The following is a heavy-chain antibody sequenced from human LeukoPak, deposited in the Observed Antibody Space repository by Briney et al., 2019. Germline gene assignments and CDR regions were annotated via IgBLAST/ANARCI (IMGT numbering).Heavy chain of an antibody. J-gene: IGHJ4*02. D-gene: IGHD5-18*01. CDR1: GYSISSGYY. V-gene: IGHV3-23*01. Sequence: PSETLSLTCTVSGYSISSGYYWGWVRQAPGKGLEWVSAISGSGGSTYYADSVKGRFTISRDNSKNTLYLQMNSLRAEDTAVYYCAKVRQGYSYAPGYYFDYWGQGTLVTVSS. CDR2: ISGSGGST. CDR3: AKVRQGYSYAPGYYFDY.